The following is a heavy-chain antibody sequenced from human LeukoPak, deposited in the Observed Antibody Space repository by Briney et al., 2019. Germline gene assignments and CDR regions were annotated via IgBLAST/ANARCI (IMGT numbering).Heavy chain of an antibody. CDR3: AREDGESFDP. Sequence: SETLSLTCTVSGGSISSSYWSCVRQPPREGLEWIGRIYTSGSANYNPSLKSRVTMSVDTSKNQFSLKLSSVTAADTAVYYCAREDGESFDPWGQGTLVTVSS. CDR1: GGSISSSY. J-gene: IGHJ5*02. CDR2: IYTSGSA. V-gene: IGHV4-4*07. D-gene: IGHD4-17*01.